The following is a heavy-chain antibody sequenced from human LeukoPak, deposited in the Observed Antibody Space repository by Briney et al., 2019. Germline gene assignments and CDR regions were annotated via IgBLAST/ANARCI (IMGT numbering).Heavy chain of an antibody. CDR1: GYTFTSYV. CDR3: ARRARYYDSSGYLLFDY. Sequence: GASVKVSCKASGYTFTSYVINWVRQATGQGLEWMGWRNPNSGNTGYAQKFQGRVTMTRNTSISTAYMELSSLRSEDTAVYYCARRARYYDSSGYLLFDYWGQGNLVTVSS. V-gene: IGHV1-8*01. D-gene: IGHD3-22*01. CDR2: RNPNSGNT. J-gene: IGHJ4*02.